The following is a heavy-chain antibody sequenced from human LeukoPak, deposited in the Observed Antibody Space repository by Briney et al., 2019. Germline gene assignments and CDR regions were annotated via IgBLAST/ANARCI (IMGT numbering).Heavy chain of an antibody. Sequence: SETLSLTCAVYGGSFSGYDWSWIRQPPGNVLEWIGEINHSGSTNYNPSLKSRVTISVDTSKNQFSLKLSSLTAADTAVYYCAGGNGMVRGVILDYWGQGTLVTVSS. V-gene: IGHV4-34*01. CDR2: INHSGST. D-gene: IGHD3-10*01. J-gene: IGHJ4*02. CDR1: GGSFSGYD. CDR3: AGGNGMVRGVILDY.